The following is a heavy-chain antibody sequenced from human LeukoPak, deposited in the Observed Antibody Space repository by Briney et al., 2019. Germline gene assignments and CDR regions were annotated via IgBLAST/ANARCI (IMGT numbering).Heavy chain of an antibody. D-gene: IGHD4-23*01. CDR3: ASQVVTLGPDALDI. V-gene: IGHV4-34*01. Sequence: PSETLSLTCAVYGGSFSGYYWSWIRQPPGKGLEWIGEINHSGSTNYNPSLKSRVTISVDTSKNQFSLKLSSVTAADTAVYYCASQVVTLGPDALDIWGQGTMVTVSS. CDR1: GGSFSGYY. CDR2: INHSGST. J-gene: IGHJ3*02.